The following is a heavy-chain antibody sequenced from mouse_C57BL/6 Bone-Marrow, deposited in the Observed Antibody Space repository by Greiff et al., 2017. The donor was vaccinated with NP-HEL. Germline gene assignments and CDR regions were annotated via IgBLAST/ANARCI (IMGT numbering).Heavy chain of an antibody. CDR2: ISSGSSTI. J-gene: IGHJ3*01. V-gene: IGHV5-17*01. CDR1: GFTFSDYG. D-gene: IGHD2-3*01. Sequence: EVKLVESGGGLVKPGGSLKLSCAASGFTFSDYGMHWVRQAPETGLEWVAYISSGSSTIYYADTVKGRFTISRDNAKNTLFLQMTSLRSEDTAMYYCAIGYDGYYLFAYWGQGTLVTVSA. CDR3: AIGYDGYYLFAY.